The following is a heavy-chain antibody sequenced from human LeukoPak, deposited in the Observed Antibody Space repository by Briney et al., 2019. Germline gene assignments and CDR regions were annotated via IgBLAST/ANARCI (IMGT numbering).Heavy chain of an antibody. CDR3: ARVSGRPGPFDY. V-gene: IGHV1-2*02. CDR2: IDPNGGGT. Sequence: ASVKVSCKASGYTFTGYYMHWVRQAPGQGLEWMGWIDPNGGGTHYALTFQGRVTMTRDTSISTAYMELSSLRSDDTAVYFCARVSGRPGPFDYWGLGTQVTVSS. CDR1: GYTFTGYY. J-gene: IGHJ4*02.